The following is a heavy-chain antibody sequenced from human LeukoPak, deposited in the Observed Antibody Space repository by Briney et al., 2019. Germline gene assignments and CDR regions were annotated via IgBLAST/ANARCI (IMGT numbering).Heavy chain of an antibody. CDR1: GFIFSDHY. CDR2: SRNKPNSYTT. V-gene: IGHV3-72*01. D-gene: IGHD2-2*02. CDR3: TRGYCDTANCYTTCRKDMDV. Sequence: PGGSLRLSCAASGFIFSDHYMEWVRQAAGKGLEWVGRSRNKPNSYTTEYAASVKGIFTISRDDSKNSLYLQMSGLKTEDTAVYYCTRGYCDTANCYTTCRKDMDVWGRGTTVTVSS. J-gene: IGHJ6*04.